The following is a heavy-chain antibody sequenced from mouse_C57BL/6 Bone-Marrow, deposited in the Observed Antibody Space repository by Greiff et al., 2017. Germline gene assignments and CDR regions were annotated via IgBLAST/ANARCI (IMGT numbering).Heavy chain of an antibody. V-gene: IGHV6-6*01. D-gene: IGHD3-1*01. CDR1: GFTFSDAW. CDR3: TRGSSGPPAMDY. CDR2: IRNKANNHAT. J-gene: IGHJ4*01. Sequence: EVQRVESGGGLVQPGGSMKLSCAASGFTFSDAWMDWVRQSPEKGLEWVAEIRNKANNHATYYAESVKGSFTISRDESKSSVYLKMHSLRAKDTGIYYCTRGSSGPPAMDYWGQGTSVTVSS.